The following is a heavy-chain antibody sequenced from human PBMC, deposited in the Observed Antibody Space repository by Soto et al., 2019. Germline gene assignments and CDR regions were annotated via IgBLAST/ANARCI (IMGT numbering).Heavy chain of an antibody. CDR3: ARVLAVSAGRSRAFDF. D-gene: IGHD2-8*02. CDR1: GFTFSGFW. Sequence: EVELVESGGGLVQPGGSLRLSCAASGFTFSGFWMSWVRQAPGKGLEWVANIKQDGSEEHYVDSVKGRFTISRDKAKNSVHLQVNSLRAEDTGVYHCARVLAVSAGRSRAFDFWGQGTLVTLSS. CDR2: IKQDGSEE. J-gene: IGHJ4*02. V-gene: IGHV3-7*01.